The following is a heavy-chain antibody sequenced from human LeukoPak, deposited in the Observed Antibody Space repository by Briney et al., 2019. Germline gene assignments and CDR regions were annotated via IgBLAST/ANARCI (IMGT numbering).Heavy chain of an antibody. CDR3: ASNPGVSRDAFDI. D-gene: IGHD2-8*01. CDR2: INPSGGST. Sequence: ASVKVSCKASGYTFTSYYMHWVRQAPGQGLEWMGIINPSGGSTSYAQKFQGRVTMTRDTSTSTVYMGLSSLRSEDTAVYYCASNPGVSRDAFDIWGQGTMVTVSS. CDR1: GYTFTSYY. J-gene: IGHJ3*02. V-gene: IGHV1-46*01.